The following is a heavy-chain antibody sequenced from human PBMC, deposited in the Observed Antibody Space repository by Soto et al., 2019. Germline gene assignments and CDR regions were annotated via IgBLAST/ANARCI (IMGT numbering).Heavy chain of an antibody. CDR2: IYYSGSA. CDR3: AAAVPAEYVFPYYYMDV. CDR1: GASIRSFH. J-gene: IGHJ6*03. V-gene: IGHV4-59*01. D-gene: IGHD3-16*01. Sequence: QVQLQESGPGLVKPSETLSLTCTVSGASIRSFHWSWIRQTPGKGLEWIGYIYYSGSANYNPSLTSQVTFSVDTSRNQVSLKLSSVTAADTGVYYCAAAVPAEYVFPYYYMDVWGRGTTVTVSS.